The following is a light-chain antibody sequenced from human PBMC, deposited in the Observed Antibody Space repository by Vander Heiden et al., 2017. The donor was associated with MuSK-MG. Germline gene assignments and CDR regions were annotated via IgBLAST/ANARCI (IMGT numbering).Light chain of an antibody. J-gene: IGKJ2*01. Sequence: DIQLTQSPSFLSASVGDRVTITCRASQGISSYLAWYQQKPGKAPKLLIYAASTLQSGVPSRFSGSGSGTEFTLTIIILQPEDFATYYCQQLNSYPPTFGQGTKLGIK. V-gene: IGKV1-9*01. CDR2: AAS. CDR1: QGISSY. CDR3: QQLNSYPPT.